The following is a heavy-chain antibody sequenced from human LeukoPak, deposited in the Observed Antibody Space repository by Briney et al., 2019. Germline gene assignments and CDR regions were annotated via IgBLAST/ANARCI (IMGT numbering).Heavy chain of an antibody. V-gene: IGHV3-23*01. D-gene: IGHD3-9*01. CDR3: AKWGDYDILTGYYDPDY. Sequence: LAGASLRLSCAASGFTFSNYAMYWVRQAPGKGMEWVSAVSGRDDSTYYADSVKGRFTISRDTCKNTRYLQMNSLRAEDTAVYYCAKWGDYDILTGYYDPDYWGQGTLVTVSS. CDR1: GFTFSNYA. J-gene: IGHJ4*02. CDR2: VSGRDDST.